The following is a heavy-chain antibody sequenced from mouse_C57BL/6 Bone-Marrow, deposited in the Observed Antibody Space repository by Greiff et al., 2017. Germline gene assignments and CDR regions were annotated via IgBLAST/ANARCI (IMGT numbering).Heavy chain of an antibody. CDR1: GFTFSDYY. D-gene: IGHD2-5*01. J-gene: IGHJ1*03. CDR3: ARQNSNHWYFDV. CDR2: ISNGGGST. V-gene: IGHV5-12*01. Sequence: EVKLMESGGGLVQPGGSLKLSCAASGFTFSDYYMYWVRQTPEKRLEWVAYISNGGGSTYYPDTVKGRFTISRDNAKNTLYLQMSRLKSEDTAMYYCARQNSNHWYFDVWGTGTTVTVSS.